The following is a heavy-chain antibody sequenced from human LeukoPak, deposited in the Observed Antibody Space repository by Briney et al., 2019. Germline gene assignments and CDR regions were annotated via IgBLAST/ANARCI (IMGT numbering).Heavy chain of an antibody. CDR3: GSMGDYGDYALSKFDY. J-gene: IGHJ4*02. D-gene: IGHD4-17*01. CDR2: INYSGNT. V-gene: IGHV4-39*07. CDR1: GGSISSSTYY. Sequence: SETLSLTCSVSGGSISSSTYYWGWIRQPPGKGLEWLGSINYSGNTYYNPSLMSRVTISLDTSDNQFSLSLTSVTAADTAVYYCGSMGDYGDYALSKFDYWGQGTLVTVSS.